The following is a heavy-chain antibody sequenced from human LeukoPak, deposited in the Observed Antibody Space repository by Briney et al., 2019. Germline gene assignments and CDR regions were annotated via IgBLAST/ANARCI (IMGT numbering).Heavy chain of an antibody. V-gene: IGHV3-74*01. Sequence: SGGSLRLSCAASGFSFSSYAMIWVRQAPGKGLVWVSRINTDGISTNYADSVKGRFTISRDNAKNTLYLQMNSLRVEDTAVYYCARAEDCSSTSCPRAFDIWGQGTMVTVSS. CDR3: ARAEDCSSTSCPRAFDI. CDR1: GFSFSSYA. J-gene: IGHJ3*02. CDR2: INTDGIST. D-gene: IGHD2-2*01.